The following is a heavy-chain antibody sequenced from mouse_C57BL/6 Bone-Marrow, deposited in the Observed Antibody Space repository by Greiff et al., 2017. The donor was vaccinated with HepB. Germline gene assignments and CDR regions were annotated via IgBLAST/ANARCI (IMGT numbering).Heavy chain of an antibody. CDR3: ATNYYGSSYVGY. J-gene: IGHJ2*01. CDR2: IHPSDSDT. CDR1: GYTFTSYW. Sequence: VQLQQPGAELVKPGASVKVSCKASGYTFTSYWMHWVKQRPGQGLEWIGRIHPSDSDTNYNQKFKGKATLTVDKSSSTAYMQPSSLTPEDSAVYYCATNYYGSSYVGYWGQGTTLTVSS. V-gene: IGHV1-74*01. D-gene: IGHD1-1*01.